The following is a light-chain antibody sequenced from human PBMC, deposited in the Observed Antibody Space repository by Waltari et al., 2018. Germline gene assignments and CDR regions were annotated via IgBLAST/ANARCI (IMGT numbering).Light chain of an antibody. CDR2: VAS. V-gene: IGKV3-20*01. J-gene: IGKJ1*01. Sequence: EIVLTQSPGTLSLSPGERATLSCRASQSVSRTLAWYQQKPGQAPRLLIYVASTRATGIPARFSGGGSGTDFSLTINRLEPEDFAVYYCQHYVRLPATFGQGTKVEIK. CDR1: QSVSRT. CDR3: QHYVRLPAT.